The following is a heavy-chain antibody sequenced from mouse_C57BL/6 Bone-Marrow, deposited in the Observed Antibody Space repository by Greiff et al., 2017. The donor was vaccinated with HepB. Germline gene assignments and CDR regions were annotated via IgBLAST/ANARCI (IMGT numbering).Heavy chain of an antibody. CDR3: VRLYDGYHWYFDV. V-gene: IGHV10-1*01. D-gene: IGHD2-3*01. J-gene: IGHJ1*03. Sequence: EVKLMESGGGLVQPKGSLKLSCAASGFSFNTYAMNWVRQAPGKGLEWVARIRSKSNNYATYYADSVKDRFTISRDDSESMLYLQMNNLKTEDTAMYYCVRLYDGYHWYFDVWGTGTTVTVSS. CDR2: IRSKSNNYAT. CDR1: GFSFNTYA.